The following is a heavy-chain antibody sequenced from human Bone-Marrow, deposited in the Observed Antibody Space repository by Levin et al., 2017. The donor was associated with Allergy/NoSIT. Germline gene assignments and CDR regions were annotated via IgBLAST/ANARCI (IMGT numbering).Heavy chain of an antibody. CDR1: GFTFRNYW. CDR3: VRETRGSYRFNNFDC. D-gene: IGHD3-16*02. V-gene: IGHV3-7*03. J-gene: IGHJ4*02. Sequence: GGSLRLSCAASGFTFRNYWMSWVRQAPGKGLEWVAKIKEDGSETKYVESVKGRFTISRDNTQNSLFLQVERLRVEDTAVYYCVRETRGSYRFNNFDCWGQGTLIIVSS. CDR2: IKEDGSET.